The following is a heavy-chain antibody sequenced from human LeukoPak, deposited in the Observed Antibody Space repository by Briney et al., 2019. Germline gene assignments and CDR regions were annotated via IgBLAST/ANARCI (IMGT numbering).Heavy chain of an antibody. Sequence: PSETLSLTCTVSGDSINRYYWNWISQPPGKGLEWIGYIYYSGRTDYNPSLKSRVTISVDTSKHQFSMKLKSVTAADTAEYFCARGRWLPNAFDIWGQGTMVTVFS. J-gene: IGHJ3*02. V-gene: IGHV4-59*01. CDR2: IYYSGRT. D-gene: IGHD5-12*01. CDR3: ARGRWLPNAFDI. CDR1: GDSINRYY.